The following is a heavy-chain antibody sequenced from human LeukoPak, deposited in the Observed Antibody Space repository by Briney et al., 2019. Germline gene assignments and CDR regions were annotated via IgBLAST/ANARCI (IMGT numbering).Heavy chain of an antibody. V-gene: IGHV1-2*02. CDR1: GYIFIGYY. J-gene: IGHJ5*02. CDR2: INPNSGDT. CDR3: ARGQSSGWYEGDWFDP. Sequence: ASVKVSCKASGYIFIGYYIHWVRQAPGQGLEWMGWINPNSGDTNYAQKFQGRVTLTRDTSISAAYMEVSRLTPDDTAVYYCARGQSSGWYEGDWFDPWGQGTLVTVSS. D-gene: IGHD6-19*01.